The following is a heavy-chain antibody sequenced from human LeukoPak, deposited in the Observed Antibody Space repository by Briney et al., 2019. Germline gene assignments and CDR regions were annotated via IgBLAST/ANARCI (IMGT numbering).Heavy chain of an antibody. Sequence: SETLSLTCAVYGGSFSGYYWSWIRQPPGKGLEWIGEINHSGSTNYNPSLKSRVTISVDTSKNQFSLKLSSVTAADTAVYYCARGKRPPRRITMVRGVRKDNWFDPWGQGTLVTVSS. J-gene: IGHJ5*02. CDR1: GGSFSGYY. CDR3: ARGKRPPRRITMVRGVRKDNWFDP. V-gene: IGHV4-34*01. CDR2: INHSGST. D-gene: IGHD3-10*01.